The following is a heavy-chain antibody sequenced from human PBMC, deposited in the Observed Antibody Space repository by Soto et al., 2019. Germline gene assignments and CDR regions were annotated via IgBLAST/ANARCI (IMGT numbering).Heavy chain of an antibody. CDR3: AREVEDYDSSGPSPNNWFDP. CDR2: IYHTGNT. D-gene: IGHD3-22*01. J-gene: IGHJ5*02. V-gene: IGHV4-39*07. Sequence: PSETLSLTCTVSGGSISNSRYYWAWIRQPPGKGLEWIGSIYHTGNTYYNPSLRSRVTISVDTSKNQFSLKLTSVTAADTAVYYCAREVEDYDSSGPSPNNWFDPWGQGTLVTVSS. CDR1: GGSISNSRYY.